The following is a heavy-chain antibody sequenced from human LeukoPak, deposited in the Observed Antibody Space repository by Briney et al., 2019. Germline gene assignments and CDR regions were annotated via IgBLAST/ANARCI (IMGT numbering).Heavy chain of an antibody. Sequence: GGSLRLSCAASGFTFSSYSMNWVRQAPGKGLEWVSAISGSGGSTYYADSVKGRFTVSRDNSKNTLYLQMNSLRAEDTAVYYCAKDNRYCGGDCCSADYWGQGTLVTVSS. CDR1: GFTFSSYS. V-gene: IGHV3-23*01. CDR3: AKDNRYCGGDCCSADY. D-gene: IGHD2-21*02. J-gene: IGHJ4*02. CDR2: ISGSGGST.